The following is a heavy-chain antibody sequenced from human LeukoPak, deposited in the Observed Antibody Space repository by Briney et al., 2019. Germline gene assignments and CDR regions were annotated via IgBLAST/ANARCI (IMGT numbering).Heavy chain of an antibody. Sequence: SETLSLTCTVSGGSISSSSYYWGWIRQPPGKGLEWIGSIYYSGSTYYNPSLKSRVTISVDTSKNQFSLKLSSVTAADTAVYYCASRASYDSSGFVYFDYWGQGTLVTVSS. D-gene: IGHD3-22*01. V-gene: IGHV4-39*01. CDR1: GGSISSSSYY. J-gene: IGHJ4*02. CDR3: ASRASYDSSGFVYFDY. CDR2: IYYSGST.